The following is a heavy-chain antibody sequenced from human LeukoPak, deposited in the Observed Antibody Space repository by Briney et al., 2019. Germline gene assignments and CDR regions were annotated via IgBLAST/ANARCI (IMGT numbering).Heavy chain of an antibody. V-gene: IGHV4-59*01. J-gene: IGHJ4*02. CDR1: GGSISSYY. CDR2: IYYSGST. D-gene: IGHD6-13*01. Sequence: SETLSLTCTVSGGSISSYYWSWIRQPPGKGLEWIGYIYYSGSTNYNPSLKSRVTISVATSKNQFSLKLSSVTAADTAVYYCARDTSLAGIAAESVVWGQGTLVTVSS. CDR3: ARDTSLAGIAAESVV.